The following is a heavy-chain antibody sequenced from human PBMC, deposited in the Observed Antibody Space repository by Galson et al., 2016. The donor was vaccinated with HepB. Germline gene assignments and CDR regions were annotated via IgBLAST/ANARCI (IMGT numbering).Heavy chain of an antibody. CDR3: ARVVIVVGPDNAYYFYGMDV. Sequence: SCKASGYTFTNYGISWVRQAPGQGLEWMGWISGYNGKTNHEQKFQGRLTMTTDTSTSTAYMELRSLRSDDTAVYYCARVVIVVGPDNAYYFYGMDVWGQGTTVIVSS. D-gene: IGHD2-2*01. CDR2: ISGYNGKT. V-gene: IGHV1-18*01. J-gene: IGHJ6*02. CDR1: GYTFTNYG.